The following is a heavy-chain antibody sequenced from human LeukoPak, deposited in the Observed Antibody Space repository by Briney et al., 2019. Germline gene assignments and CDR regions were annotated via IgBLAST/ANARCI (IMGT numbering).Heavy chain of an antibody. Sequence: ASVKVSCKASGYTFTSYDINWVRQATGQGLEWMGWMNPNSGNTGYAQKFQGRVTMTRNTSISTAYMELSSLRSEDTAVYYCARRKSVLRYFDWLLPTPFDYWGQGTLVTVSS. D-gene: IGHD3-9*01. J-gene: IGHJ4*02. CDR3: ARRKSVLRYFDWLLPTPFDY. CDR2: MNPNSGNT. V-gene: IGHV1-8*01. CDR1: GYTFTSYD.